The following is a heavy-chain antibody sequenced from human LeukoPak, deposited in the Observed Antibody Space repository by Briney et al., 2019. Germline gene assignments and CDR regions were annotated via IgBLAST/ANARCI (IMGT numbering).Heavy chain of an antibody. CDR2: IKSDGSTT. V-gene: IGHV3-74*01. J-gene: IGHJ3*02. CDR3: ARENYDYGGDSFAFDI. CDR1: GFTFSNYW. Sequence: GGYLRLSCAASGFTFSNYWMHWVRHAQGRGLVWVSRIKSDGSTTNYADSVKGRFTISRDKAKNTLYLQMNSLRVEDMAVYYCARENYDYGGDSFAFDIWGRGTVVTVSS. D-gene: IGHD4-23*01.